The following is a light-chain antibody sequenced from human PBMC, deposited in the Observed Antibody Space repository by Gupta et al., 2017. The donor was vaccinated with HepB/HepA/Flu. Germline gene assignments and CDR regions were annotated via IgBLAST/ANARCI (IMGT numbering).Light chain of an antibody. CDR2: EVN. CDR1: SSYVGRYNY. Sequence: QSALTQPPSASGSLGQSVTISCTGTSSYVGRYNYVSWYQQHPGKAPKLIIYEVNRRPSGVPGRFSGSKSGSTASLTVSGLQVEDEDDYYCSSGADTREVFGTGTKVTVL. V-gene: IGLV2-8*01. J-gene: IGLJ1*01. CDR3: SSGADTREV.